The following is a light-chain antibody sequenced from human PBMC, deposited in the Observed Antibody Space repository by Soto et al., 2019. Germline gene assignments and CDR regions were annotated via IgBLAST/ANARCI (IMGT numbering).Light chain of an antibody. V-gene: IGKV1-39*01. CDR2: AAS. Sequence: DIQMTQSPSSLSASVGDRVTITCRASQSMSSYLNWYQQKPGKAPKLLIYAASSLQSGVPSRFSGSGSGTDFTLTISSLQPEDFATYYCQQSYSTPQNTFGQGTRLEIK. CDR1: QSMSSY. CDR3: QQSYSTPQNT. J-gene: IGKJ5*01.